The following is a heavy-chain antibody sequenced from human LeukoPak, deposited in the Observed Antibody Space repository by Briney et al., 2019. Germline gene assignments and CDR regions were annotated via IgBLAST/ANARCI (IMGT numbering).Heavy chain of an antibody. V-gene: IGHV1-18*01. CDR3: ARIYYGSGSYYNVTDY. J-gene: IGHJ4*02. Sequence: ASVKVSCKASGYTFTSYGISWVRQAPGQGLEWMGWISAYNGNTNYAQELQGRVTMTTDTSTSTAYMELRSLRSDDTAVYYCARIYYGSGSYYNVTDYWGQGTLVTVSS. CDR2: ISAYNGNT. CDR1: GYTFTSYG. D-gene: IGHD3-10*01.